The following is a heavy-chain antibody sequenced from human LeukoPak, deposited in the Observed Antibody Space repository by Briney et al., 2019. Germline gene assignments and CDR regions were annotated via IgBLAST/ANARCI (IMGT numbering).Heavy chain of an antibody. CDR2: IYYSGST. Sequence: PSETLSLTCTVSGGSISSSSYYWGWIRQPPGKGLEWIGSIYYSGSTYYNPSLKSRVTISVDTSKNQFSLKLSSVTAADTAVYYCARGSLGYSSGGLDYWGQGTLVTVSS. V-gene: IGHV4-39*07. CDR1: GGSISSSSYY. D-gene: IGHD5-18*01. CDR3: ARGSLGYSSGGLDY. J-gene: IGHJ4*02.